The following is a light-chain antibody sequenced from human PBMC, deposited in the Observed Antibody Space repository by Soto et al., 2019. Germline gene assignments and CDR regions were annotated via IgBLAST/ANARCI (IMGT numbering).Light chain of an antibody. J-gene: IGKJ2*01. Sequence: EIXMTQSPATLSVSPGERVTLSCRASQSVSGNLAWYQHKPGQAPRLLIFGASTRATGIPARFSGSGSGTDFTLTISSLQSEDSAVYYCQQYNNWPPYTFGQGTKLEIK. CDR2: GAS. CDR3: QQYNNWPPYT. CDR1: QSVSGN. V-gene: IGKV3-15*01.